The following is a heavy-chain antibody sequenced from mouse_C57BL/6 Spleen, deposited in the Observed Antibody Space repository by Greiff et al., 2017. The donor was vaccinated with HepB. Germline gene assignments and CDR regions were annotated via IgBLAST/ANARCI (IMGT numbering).Heavy chain of an antibody. V-gene: IGHV5-15*01. Sequence: EVQGVESGGGLVQPGGSLKLSCAASGFTFSDYGMAWVRQAPRKGPEWVAFISNLAYSIYYADTVTGRFTISRENAKNTLYLEMSSLRSEDTAMYYCARRGDYDEGFAYWGQGTLVTVSA. J-gene: IGHJ3*01. CDR3: ARRGDYDEGFAY. D-gene: IGHD2-4*01. CDR1: GFTFSDYG. CDR2: ISNLAYSI.